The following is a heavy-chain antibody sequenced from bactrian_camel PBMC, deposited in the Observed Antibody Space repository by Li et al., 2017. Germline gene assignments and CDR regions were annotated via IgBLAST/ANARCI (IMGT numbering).Heavy chain of an antibody. J-gene: IGHJ4*01. CDR1: GFTFSNNW. Sequence: HVQLVESGGGLVQPGGSLTLSCAASGFTFSNNWMHWVRQAPGKGLEWVSTIYTGDGRTKSADSVKGRFTMSRDNAKNMLYLQMNSLKPGDTAMYFCAIDAVPTGWCHPTAITEHSDSGQGTQVTVS. CDR2: IYTGDGRT. D-gene: IGHD5*01. CDR3: AIDAVPTGWCHPTAITEHSD. V-gene: IGHV3S1*01.